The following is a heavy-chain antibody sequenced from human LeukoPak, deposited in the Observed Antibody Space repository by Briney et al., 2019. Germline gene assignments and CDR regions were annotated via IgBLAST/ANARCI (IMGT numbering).Heavy chain of an antibody. CDR2: IKQDGSEK. Sequence: PGGSLRLSCAASGFTFTTYWMNWVRQGPGKGLEWVASIKQDGSEKVYVDSVKGRFTISRDNARNSLYLQMSNLRAEDTAVYYCARDHFSDGSNSRIFFESWGQGALVTVSS. D-gene: IGHD5-24*01. J-gene: IGHJ4*01. CDR1: GFTFTTYW. V-gene: IGHV3-7*01. CDR3: ARDHFSDGSNSRIFFES.